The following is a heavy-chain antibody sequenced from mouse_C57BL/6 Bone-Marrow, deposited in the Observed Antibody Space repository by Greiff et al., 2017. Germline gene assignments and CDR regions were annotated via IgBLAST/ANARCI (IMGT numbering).Heavy chain of an antibody. CDR2: IDPSDSYT. J-gene: IGHJ2*01. Sequence: QVQLQQPGAELVMPGASVKLSCKASGYTFTSYWMHWVKQRPGQGLEWIGEIDPSDSYTNYNQKFKGKSTLTVDKSSSTAYMQLSSRTSEDSAVDYCARSMGYGRALYYFDYWGQGTTLTVSS. V-gene: IGHV1-69*01. D-gene: IGHD1-1*01. CDR1: GYTFTSYW. CDR3: ARSMGYGRALYYFDY.